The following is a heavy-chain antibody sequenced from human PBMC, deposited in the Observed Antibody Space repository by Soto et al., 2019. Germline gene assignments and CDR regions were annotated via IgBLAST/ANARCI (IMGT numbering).Heavy chain of an antibody. CDR3: ARDVAPGSFGYFDL. V-gene: IGHV4-61*08. J-gene: IGHJ2*01. CDR1: GGSISSGGYY. D-gene: IGHD2-21*01. CDR2: IYVPGDT. Sequence: SETLSLTCTVSGGSISSGGYYWTWIRQHPGKGLEWIGLIYVPGDTKYNPSLKSRVTISADTSKSQISLNLTSVSAADTALYYCARDVAPGSFGYFDLWGRGTLVTVSS.